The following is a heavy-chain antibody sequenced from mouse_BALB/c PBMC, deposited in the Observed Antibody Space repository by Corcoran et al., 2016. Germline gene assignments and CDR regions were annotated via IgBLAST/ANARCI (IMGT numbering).Heavy chain of an antibody. J-gene: IGHJ4*01. CDR2: INPYNGAT. D-gene: IGHD3-1*01. Sequence: EVQLQQSGPELVKPGASVKISCKASGYSFTGYYMHWVKQSHVKSLEWIGRINPYNGATSYNQNFKDKASLTVDKSSSTAYMELHSLTSEDSAVYYCARRYSSGYDYAMDYWGQGTSVTVSS. CDR1: GYSFTGYY. V-gene: IGHV1-26*01. CDR3: ARRYSSGYDYAMDY.